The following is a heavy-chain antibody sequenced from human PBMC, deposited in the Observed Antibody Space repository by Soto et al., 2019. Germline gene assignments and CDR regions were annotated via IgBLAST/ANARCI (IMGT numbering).Heavy chain of an antibody. CDR1: GGSISSSSYY. CDR2: IYYSGST. V-gene: IGHV4-39*01. CDR3: GRVSPQYDYTWGSVGHAFDI. D-gene: IGHD3-16*01. Sequence: QLQLQESGPGLVKPSETLSLTCTVSGGSISSSSYYWGWIRQPPGKGLEWIGSIYYSGSTYYNPSLKSRVTISVHTAKNQFSMKLSTVTAAYTAMYYCGRVSPQYDYTWGSVGHAFDIWGQGTMVTVSS. J-gene: IGHJ3*02.